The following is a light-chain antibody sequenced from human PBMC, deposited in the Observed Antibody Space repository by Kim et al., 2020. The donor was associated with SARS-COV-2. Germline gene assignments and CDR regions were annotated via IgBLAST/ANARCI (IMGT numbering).Light chain of an antibody. V-gene: IGLV1-36*01. CDR2: YDD. CDR3: AAWDDRLNGWV. Sequence: QSVLTQPPSVSEAPRQRVTISCSGSSSNIANNAITWYQQLPGKAPKLLMYYDDLLPSGVSDRFSGSKSGTSASRAISGLQSEDEADYYCAAWDDRLNGWVFGGGTQLTVL. CDR1: SSNIANNA. J-gene: IGLJ3*02.